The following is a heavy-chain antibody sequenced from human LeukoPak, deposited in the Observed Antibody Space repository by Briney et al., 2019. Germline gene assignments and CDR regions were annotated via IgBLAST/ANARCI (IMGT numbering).Heavy chain of an antibody. Sequence: TGGSLRLSCAASGFTFSSYSMSWVRQAPGKGLEWVSYISGSGSTIYYADSVKGRFTISRDNSKNTLYLQMNSLRAEDTAVYYCAKGPPAGHYYDSSGPVIGGQGTLVTVSS. CDR1: GFTFSSYS. CDR2: ISGSGSTI. D-gene: IGHD3-22*01. CDR3: AKGPPAGHYYDSSGPVI. V-gene: IGHV3-48*01. J-gene: IGHJ4*02.